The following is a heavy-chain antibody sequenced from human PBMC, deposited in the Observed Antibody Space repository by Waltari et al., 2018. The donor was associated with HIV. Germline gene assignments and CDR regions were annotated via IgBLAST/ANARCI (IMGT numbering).Heavy chain of an antibody. Sequence: QVLLQQWGAGLLKPSGTLSLTCAVYGGSFTDYSWTCHRQAPAKGLEGIGEINHSGNTNYNPSLQSRVTMSVDTSKNQFSLNLTSVTAADTAVYFCARLGPPIVVIVGTPHLWFDPWGQGNLVTVSS. CDR2: INHSGNT. CDR3: ARLGPPIVVIVGTPHLWFDP. J-gene: IGHJ5*02. D-gene: IGHD2-21*01. CDR1: GGSFTDYS. V-gene: IGHV4-34*02.